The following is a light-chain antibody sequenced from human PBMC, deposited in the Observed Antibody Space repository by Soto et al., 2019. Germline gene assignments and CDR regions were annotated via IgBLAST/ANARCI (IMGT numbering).Light chain of an antibody. J-gene: IGKJ3*01. Sequence: EIVLTQSPGTLSLSPGERATLSCRASQSVYSSYLAWYQQKPGQAPRVLIYGASIRVTGIPDRFSGSGSGTDLTLSISRLEPEDFAVYYCQQYGSSPFTFGPGTKVDIK. CDR1: QSVYSSY. V-gene: IGKV3-20*01. CDR2: GAS. CDR3: QQYGSSPFT.